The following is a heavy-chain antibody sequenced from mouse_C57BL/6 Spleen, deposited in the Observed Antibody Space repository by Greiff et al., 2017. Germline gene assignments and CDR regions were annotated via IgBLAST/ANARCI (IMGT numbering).Heavy chain of an antibody. CDR2: ISNGGGST. Sequence: EVQVVESGGGLVQPGGSLKLSCAASGFTFSDYYMYWVRQTPEKRLEWVAYISNGGGSTYYPDTVKGRFTISRDNAKNTLYLQMSRLKSEDTAMYYCARQSLYDGYFDYWGQGTTLTVSS. V-gene: IGHV5-12*01. CDR1: GFTFSDYY. CDR3: ARQSLYDGYFDY. J-gene: IGHJ2*01. D-gene: IGHD2-3*01.